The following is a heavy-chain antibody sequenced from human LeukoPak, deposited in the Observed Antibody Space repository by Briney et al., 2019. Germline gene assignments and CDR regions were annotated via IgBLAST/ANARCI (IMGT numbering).Heavy chain of an antibody. D-gene: IGHD4-23*01. CDR3: ARYYGGNSRLEY. V-gene: IGHV3-74*01. CDR2: INSDGSST. CDR1: GFTFSNYW. J-gene: IGHJ4*02. Sequence: GGSLRLSCAASGFTFSNYWMNWVRQGPGKGLVWVSRINSDGSSTSYGDSVKGRFTISRDNAKNTLYLQMNSLRAEDTAVYYCARYYGGNSRLEYWGQGTQVTVSS.